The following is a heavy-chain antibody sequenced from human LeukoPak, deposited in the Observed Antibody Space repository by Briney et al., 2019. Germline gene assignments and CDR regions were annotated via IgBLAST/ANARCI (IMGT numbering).Heavy chain of an antibody. J-gene: IGHJ4*02. CDR2: IAPDGSAT. CDR3: TRSGYYNGYDY. V-gene: IGHV3-74*03. Sequence: PGGSVRLSCVASGFTFSGHWMHWVSQVPGKGLVAVARIAPDGSATTYADSVKGRFTISRDNAKNTLYLEMNSLTAEDTALYYCTRSGYYNGYDYWGQGTLVTVSS. CDR1: GFTFSGHW. D-gene: IGHD3-10*01.